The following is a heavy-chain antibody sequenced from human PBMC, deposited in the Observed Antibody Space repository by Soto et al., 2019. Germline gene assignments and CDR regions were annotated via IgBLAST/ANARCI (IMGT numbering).Heavy chain of an antibody. J-gene: IGHJ3*02. V-gene: IGHV4-39*01. Sequence: QLQLQESGPGLVKPSETLSLTCTVSGGSISSSSYYWGWIRQPPGKGLEWIGSIYYSGSTYYNPSLKSRVAISVDTSKNQFSLKLSSVTAADTAVYYCAGSGQNDAFDIWGQGTMVTVSS. CDR1: GGSISSSSYY. D-gene: IGHD3-10*01. CDR3: AGSGQNDAFDI. CDR2: IYYSGST.